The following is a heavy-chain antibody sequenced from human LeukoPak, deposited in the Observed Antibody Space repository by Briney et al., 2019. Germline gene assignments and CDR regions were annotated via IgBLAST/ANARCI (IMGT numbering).Heavy chain of an antibody. CDR2: ISSSSTI. J-gene: IGHJ5*02. Sequence: GGSLRLSCAASGFTFSSYSMNWVRQAPGKGLEWVSYISSSSTIYYADSVKGRFTISRDNAKNSLYLQMNSLRAEDTAVYYCARGRGYSSSSWGAWGQGTLVTVSS. CDR1: GFTFSSYS. V-gene: IGHV3-48*01. CDR3: ARGRGYSSSSWGA. D-gene: IGHD6-6*01.